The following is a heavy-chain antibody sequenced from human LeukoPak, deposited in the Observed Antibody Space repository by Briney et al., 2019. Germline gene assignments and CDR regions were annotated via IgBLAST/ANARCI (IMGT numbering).Heavy chain of an antibody. Sequence: GSLRLSCAASGFIFSNYHMNWVRQAPGKGLECISYITNSGTSTSYADSVKGRFTISRDNAKNSLYLQMSSLRVEDTAVYYCATDLGWNDFPPDYWGQGILVAVSS. D-gene: IGHD1-1*01. CDR2: ITNSGTST. J-gene: IGHJ4*01. V-gene: IGHV3-48*04. CDR3: ATDLGWNDFPPDY. CDR1: GFIFSNYH.